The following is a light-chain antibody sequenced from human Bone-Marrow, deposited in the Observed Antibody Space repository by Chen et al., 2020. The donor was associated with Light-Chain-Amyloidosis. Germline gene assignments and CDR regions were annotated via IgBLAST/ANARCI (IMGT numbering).Light chain of an antibody. V-gene: IGLV1-47*01. J-gene: IGLJ2*01. CDR2: KND. CDR1: GSNIGSHD. Sequence: VLTPPHSTSATPGQRVTISWSGGGSNIGSHDVFWYQQVPGKAPNLLIFKNDQRPSGVPDRFSAFKSGTAASLAIRGLRSEDEADYHCATWDGSLSGVVFGGGTKVTVL. CDR3: ATWDGSLSGVV.